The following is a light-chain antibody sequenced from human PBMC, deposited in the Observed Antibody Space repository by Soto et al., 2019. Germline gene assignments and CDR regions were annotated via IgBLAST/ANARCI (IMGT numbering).Light chain of an antibody. V-gene: IGKV2-28*01. Sequence: IVMTQSPLSLPVTPGEPASISCRSSQSLLQRNGYNYVDWYLQKPGQSPKLLIYLGSYRASGVPDRFSGSGSGTEFTLKISRVEADDVGIYYCKQYLQPSFTFGAGTKVDIK. CDR2: LGS. CDR1: QSLLQRNGYNY. J-gene: IGKJ3*01. CDR3: KQYLQPSFT.